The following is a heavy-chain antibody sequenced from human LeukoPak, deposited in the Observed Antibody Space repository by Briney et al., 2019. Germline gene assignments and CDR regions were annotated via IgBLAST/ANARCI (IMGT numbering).Heavy chain of an antibody. D-gene: IGHD1-26*01. J-gene: IGHJ4*02. CDR1: GSTFSSYG. V-gene: IGHV3-23*01. CDR3: AKETSRIGGSMASFDY. Sequence: GGSLRLSCAASGSTFSSYGLSWVRQAPGKGLEWVSGISGSGGSTNYADSVKGRFTISRDNSKNTLYLQMNSLRAEDTAVYYCAKETSRIGGSMASFDYWGQGTLVTVSS. CDR2: ISGSGGST.